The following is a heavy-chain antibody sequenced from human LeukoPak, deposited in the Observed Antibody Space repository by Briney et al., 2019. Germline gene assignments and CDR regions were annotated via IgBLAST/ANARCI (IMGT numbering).Heavy chain of an antibody. CDR2: ISGSGGST. Sequence: PGGSLRLSCAVSGFTFSSYAMSWVRQAPGEGLEWVSGISGSGGSTYYADSVKGRFTISRDNSKNTLYLQMNSLRAEDTAVYYCAKDYRLVVAATPGYWGQGTLVTVSS. D-gene: IGHD2-15*01. J-gene: IGHJ4*02. CDR1: GFTFSSYA. V-gene: IGHV3-23*01. CDR3: AKDYRLVVAATPGY.